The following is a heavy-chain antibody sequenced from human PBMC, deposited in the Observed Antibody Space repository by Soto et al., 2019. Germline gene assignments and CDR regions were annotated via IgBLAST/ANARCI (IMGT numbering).Heavy chain of an antibody. CDR2: IYDSGST. J-gene: IGHJ4*02. V-gene: IGHV4-31*03. CDR3: ARSSRSYFDY. Sequence: QVQLQESGPGLVKPSQTLSLTCTVSGGSISRSGYFWSWIRQHPGKGQERIGYIYDSGSTYYNPSLKTRVSLSNDTSKNQFPLNLTSVTAADTAMYYCARSSRSYFDYWGQATLVTVSS. CDR1: GGSISRSGYF.